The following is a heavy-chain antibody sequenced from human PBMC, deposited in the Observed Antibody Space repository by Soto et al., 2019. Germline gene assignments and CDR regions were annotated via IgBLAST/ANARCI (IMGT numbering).Heavy chain of an antibody. J-gene: IGHJ6*02. D-gene: IGHD1-26*01. CDR1: GYTLTTFF. CDR3: AGEAIVAGATTGMDV. CDR2: INPGYPAGRST. V-gene: IGHV1-46*01. Sequence: QVQLVQSGAEVKKPGASVKVSCKASGYTLTTFFMHWVRQAPGQGLEWMGVINPGYPAGRSTTYAQKFPGRVTMATDTSTSTVYMELRRLRSDGTAVYYLAGEAIVAGATTGMDVWGQGTTVTVSS.